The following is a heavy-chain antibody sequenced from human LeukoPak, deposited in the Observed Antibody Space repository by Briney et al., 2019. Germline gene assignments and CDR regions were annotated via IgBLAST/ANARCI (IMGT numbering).Heavy chain of an antibody. CDR1: GFTVSSNY. Sequence: GGSLRLSCAASGFTVSSNYINWVRQAPGKGLEWVSIIYSGGSTYYADSVKGRFTISRDNSKNTLYLQMKPEDTAVYYCARDLVGRPGAFGYWGQGTLVTVSS. V-gene: IGHV3-66*02. CDR3: ARDLVGRPGAFGY. CDR2: IYSGGST. D-gene: IGHD3-10*01. J-gene: IGHJ4*02.